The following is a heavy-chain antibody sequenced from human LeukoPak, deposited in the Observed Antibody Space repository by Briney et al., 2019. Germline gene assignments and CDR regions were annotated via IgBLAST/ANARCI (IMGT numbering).Heavy chain of an antibody. CDR3: ARGGGVDILTGFQY. V-gene: IGHV1-69*04. D-gene: IGHD3-9*01. CDR2: IIPMLDVT. Sequence: SVQVSCKASGGTFTNYAINWVRQAPAEGLEWMGRIIPMLDVTNDAQNCQGTVSQAADQSSSTAYMGLSSLRCKGPAVYDCARGGGVDILTGFQYWGQGTLVTVSS. J-gene: IGHJ4*02. CDR1: GGTFTNYA.